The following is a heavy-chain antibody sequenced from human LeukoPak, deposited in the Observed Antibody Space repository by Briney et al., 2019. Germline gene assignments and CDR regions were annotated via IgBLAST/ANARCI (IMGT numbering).Heavy chain of an antibody. J-gene: IGHJ4*02. CDR2: IYYSGST. V-gene: IGHV4-59*01. Sequence: SETLSLTCPVSGHSISIYYWSWVRQPPGRGRGGIAYIYYSGSTNYNPSLKSRVTISVDTSKNHFSLKLSSVTAADTAVYYCATYPFRGDTHYFDYWGQGTLVTVSS. CDR1: GHSISIYY. CDR3: ATYPFRGDTHYFDY. D-gene: IGHD3-10*01.